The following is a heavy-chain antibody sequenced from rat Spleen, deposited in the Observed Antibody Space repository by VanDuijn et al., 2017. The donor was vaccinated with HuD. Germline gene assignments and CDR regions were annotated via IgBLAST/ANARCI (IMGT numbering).Heavy chain of an antibody. CDR3: ATAGARVSRFAY. V-gene: IGHV5S10*01. D-gene: IGHD1-4*01. CDR2: INYEGTGT. CDR1: GFTFSDYY. Sequence: EVQLVESDGGLVQPGRSLKLSCAASGFTFSDYYMAWVRQAPTKGLEWVATINYEGTGTYYRDSVKGRFTISRDNAKSTLYLQMDSLRSEDTATYYCATAGARVSRFAYWGQGTLVTVSS. J-gene: IGHJ3*01.